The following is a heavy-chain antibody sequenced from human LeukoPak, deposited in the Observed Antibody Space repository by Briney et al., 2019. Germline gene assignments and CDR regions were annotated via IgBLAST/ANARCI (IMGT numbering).Heavy chain of an antibody. CDR3: AKGGKTIMCPTSCYDY. D-gene: IGHD2-2*01. CDR1: GFPFSSFG. J-gene: IGHJ4*02. Sequence: GGSLRLSCPASGFPFSSFGMSWVRQAPGRGLEWVSVISGSGGSPDYTDSVKGRFTISRDNSKNTLYLQMNSLRAEDTAVYYCAKGGKTIMCPTSCYDYWGQGTLVTVSS. V-gene: IGHV3-23*01. CDR2: ISGSGGSP.